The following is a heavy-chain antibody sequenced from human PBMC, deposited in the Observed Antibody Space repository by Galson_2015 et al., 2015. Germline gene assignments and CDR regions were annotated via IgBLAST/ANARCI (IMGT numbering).Heavy chain of an antibody. J-gene: IGHJ4*02. CDR2: IRSKANSYAT. D-gene: IGHD2-21*02. CDR3: TRQGGGGDGNFDY. CDR1: GFTFSGSA. V-gene: IGHV3-73*01. Sequence: SLRLSCAASGFTFSGSAMHWVRQASGKGLEWVGRIRSKANSYATAYAASVKGRFTISRDDSKNTAYLHMNSLKTEDTAVYYCTRQGGGGDGNFDYWGQGTLVTVSS.